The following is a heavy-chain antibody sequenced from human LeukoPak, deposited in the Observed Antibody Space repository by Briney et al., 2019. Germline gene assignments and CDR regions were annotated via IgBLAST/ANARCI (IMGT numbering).Heavy chain of an antibody. CDR1: GFTFSNYS. V-gene: IGHV3-48*04. D-gene: IGHD4-17*01. CDR3: ARPQVNDYGDCGI. CDR2: ISSSSAI. Sequence: GGSLRLSCAASGFTFSNYSMNWVRQAPGKGLEWVSYISSSSAIYYADSVKGRFTISRDNAKNALLLQMNSLRAEDTAVYYCARPQVNDYGDCGIWGQGTMVAVSS. J-gene: IGHJ3*02.